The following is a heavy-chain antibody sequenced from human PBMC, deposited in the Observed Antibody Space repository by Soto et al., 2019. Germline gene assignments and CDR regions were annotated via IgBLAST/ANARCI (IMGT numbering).Heavy chain of an antibody. V-gene: IGHV3-30*04. CDR3: ARDLGRGHLLYYFDY. CDR2: ISFDGRNQ. J-gene: IGHJ4*02. Sequence: LRLSCAASGFNFRNYALHWVRQGPGKGLEWVAVISFDGRNQYYADSVKGRFTVSRDNSQNTLYLQMSGLRPDDTAVYYCARDLGRGHLLYYFDYWGQGTLVTVSS. CDR1: GFNFRNYA. D-gene: IGHD2-21*01.